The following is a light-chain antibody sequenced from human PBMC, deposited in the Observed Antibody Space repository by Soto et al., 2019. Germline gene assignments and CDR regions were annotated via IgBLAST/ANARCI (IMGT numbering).Light chain of an antibody. CDR3: SSYAGSNYFYV. Sequence: QSALTQPPSASGSPGQSVTISCTGTSSDVGVYNYVSWYQHHPGKAPKLMIYEVNKRPSGVPYRFSGSKSGNTASLTVSGLQAEDEADYYCSSYAGSNYFYVFGTGTKVTVL. CDR2: EVN. V-gene: IGLV2-8*01. J-gene: IGLJ1*01. CDR1: SSDVGVYNY.